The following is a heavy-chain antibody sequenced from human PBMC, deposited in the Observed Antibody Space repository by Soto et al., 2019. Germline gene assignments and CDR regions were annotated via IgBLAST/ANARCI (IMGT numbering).Heavy chain of an antibody. Sequence: GGSLRLSCAASGFTFSSYAMSWVRQAPGKGLERVSAISGSGGSTYYADSVKGRFTISRDNSKNTLYLQMNSLRAEDTAVYYCAKSQNYYYYGMDVWGQGTTVTVSS. V-gene: IGHV3-23*01. CDR1: GFTFSSYA. CDR2: ISGSGGST. CDR3: AKSQNYYYYGMDV. J-gene: IGHJ6*02.